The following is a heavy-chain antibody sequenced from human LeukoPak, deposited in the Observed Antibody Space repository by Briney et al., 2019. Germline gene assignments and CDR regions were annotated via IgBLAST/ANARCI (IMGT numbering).Heavy chain of an antibody. Sequence: GSSVKVSCKASGGTFSSYAISWVRQAPGQGLEWMGGIIPIFGTANYAQKFQGRVTITADESMSTAYMELSSLRSEDTAVYYCAAYNSSSWFYYYYYYGMDVWGQGTTVTVSS. CDR1: GGTFSSYA. J-gene: IGHJ6*02. CDR3: AAYNSSSWFYYYYYYGMDV. CDR2: IIPIFGTA. V-gene: IGHV1-69*01. D-gene: IGHD6-13*01.